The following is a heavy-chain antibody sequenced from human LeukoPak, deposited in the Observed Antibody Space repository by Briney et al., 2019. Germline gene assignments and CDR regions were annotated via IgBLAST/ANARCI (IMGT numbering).Heavy chain of an antibody. V-gene: IGHV3-21*01. J-gene: IGHJ6*04. CDR2: IGSSSSYI. CDR3: ALLPYYGSGSYYTAAAYYGMDV. CDR1: GFTFSSYS. Sequence: PGGSLRLSCAASGFTFSSYSMNWVRQAPGKGLEWVSSIGSSSSYIYYADSVKGRFAISRDNAKNSLYLQMNSLRAEDTAVYYCALLPYYGSGSYYTAAAYYGMDVWGKGTTVTVSS. D-gene: IGHD3-10*01.